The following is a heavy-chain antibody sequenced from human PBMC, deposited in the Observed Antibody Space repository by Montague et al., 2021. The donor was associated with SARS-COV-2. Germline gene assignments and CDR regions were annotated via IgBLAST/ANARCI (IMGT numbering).Heavy chain of an antibody. D-gene: IGHD2-15*01. J-gene: IGHJ6*02. CDR3: ARDSGQPLLHGSPYYYYGMDV. Sequence: SLRLSCAASGFTFSSYWMSWVRQAPGKGLEWVANIKQDGSEKYYVDSVKGRFTISRDNAKNSLYLQMNSLRAEDTAVYYCARDSGQPLLHGSPYYYYGMDVWGQGTTVTVSS. CDR1: GFTFSSYW. CDR2: IKQDGSEK. V-gene: IGHV3-7*01.